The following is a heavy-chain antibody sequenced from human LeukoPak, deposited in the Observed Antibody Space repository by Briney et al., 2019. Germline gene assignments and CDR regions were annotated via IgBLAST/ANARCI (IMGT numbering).Heavy chain of an antibody. Sequence: SQTLSITCTVSGGSISRGDYYWSWPRQPPGKGLEWIGYIYYSGSTSYNPSLKSRVTISVDTSKNQFSLKLSSVTAADTAVYYCAATGDSGAFDIWGQGTMVTVSS. V-gene: IGHV4-30-4*01. CDR1: GGSISRGDYY. CDR2: IYYSGST. D-gene: IGHD2-21*01. J-gene: IGHJ3*02. CDR3: AATGDSGAFDI.